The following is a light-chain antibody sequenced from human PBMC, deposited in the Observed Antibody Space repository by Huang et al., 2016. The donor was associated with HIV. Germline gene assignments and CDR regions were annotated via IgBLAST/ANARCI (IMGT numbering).Light chain of an antibody. CDR2: AAS. J-gene: IGKJ1*01. Sequence: VIWMTQSPSLLYASKGDKVTINCRVSQGIDSYLSWYQQKPGKAPDLLISAASTLQGGVPSRFNGSGSGTDFTLTISRLQSEDFANYYCQQYYTFPWTFGQGTKVDVK. CDR1: QGIDSY. V-gene: IGKV1D-8*01. CDR3: QQYYTFPWT.